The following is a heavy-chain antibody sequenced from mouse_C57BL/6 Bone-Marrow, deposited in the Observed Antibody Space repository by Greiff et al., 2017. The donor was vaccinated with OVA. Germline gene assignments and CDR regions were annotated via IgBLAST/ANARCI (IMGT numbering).Heavy chain of an antibody. Sequence: QVQLQQPGAELVRPGSSVKLSCKASGYTFTSYWMHWVKQRPIQGLEWIGNIDPSDSETHYNQKFKDKATLTVDKSSSTAYMQLSSLTSEDSAVYYCARELGGYWYFDVWGTGTTVTVSS. J-gene: IGHJ1*03. V-gene: IGHV1-52*01. CDR2: IDPSDSET. CDR3: ARELGGYWYFDV. CDR1: GYTFTSYW. D-gene: IGHD4-1*01.